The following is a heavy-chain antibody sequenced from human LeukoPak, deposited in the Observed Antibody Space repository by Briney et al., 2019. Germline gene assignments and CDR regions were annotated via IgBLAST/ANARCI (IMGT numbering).Heavy chain of an antibody. Sequence: GRSLRLSCAASGFTFSSYAMHWVRQAPGKGLEWVAFIRYDGSNKYYADSVKGRFTISRDNSKNTLYLQMNSLRAEDTAVYYCAYGDYDYWGQGTLVTVSS. CDR1: GFTFSSYA. D-gene: IGHD4-17*01. J-gene: IGHJ4*02. V-gene: IGHV3-30*04. CDR3: AYGDYDY. CDR2: IRYDGSNK.